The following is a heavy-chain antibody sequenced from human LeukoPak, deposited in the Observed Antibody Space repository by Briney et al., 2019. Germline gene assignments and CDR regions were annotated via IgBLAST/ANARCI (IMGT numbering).Heavy chain of an antibody. CDR2: IYYSGTT. CDR1: GGSISGHY. D-gene: IGHD4-23*01. V-gene: IGHV4-59*11. J-gene: IGHJ4*02. Sequence: SETLSLTCNVSGGSISGHYWSWIRQPPGKGLEWIGYIYYSGTTSYKPSLRSRVTMSVDTSKNQFSLKLNSVTAADTAVYYCARDRLRWPKIDYWGQGTLVTVSS. CDR3: ARDRLRWPKIDY.